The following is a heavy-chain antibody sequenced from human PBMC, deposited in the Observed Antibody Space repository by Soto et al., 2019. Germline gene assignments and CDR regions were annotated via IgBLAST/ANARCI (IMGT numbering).Heavy chain of an antibody. V-gene: IGHV3-23*01. CDR1: GLTVDSCA. CDR2: ISGSGGST. Sequence: AGGSLRLSCAASGLTVDSCALSWVRQDPGKELEPILGISGSGGSTYYADSVKGRFSISRDNSKNTVYLQMKSLRADDTAVYYCAKGKTSGWYYFDFWGQGTLVTVSS. D-gene: IGHD6-19*01. CDR3: AKGKTSGWYYFDF. J-gene: IGHJ4*02.